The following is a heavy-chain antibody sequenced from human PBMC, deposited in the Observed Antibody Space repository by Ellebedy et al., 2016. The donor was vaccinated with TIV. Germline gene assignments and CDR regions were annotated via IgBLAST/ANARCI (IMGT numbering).Heavy chain of an antibody. CDR2: ISTRGTT. V-gene: IGHV3-53*01. D-gene: IGHD3-22*01. J-gene: IGHJ4*02. CDR3: AKAAGPYDRQWPHFDY. CDR1: GFTVRNNY. Sequence: GESLKISCAVSGFTVRNNYMTWVRQAPGKGLEWVSIISTRGTTYYTDSVKGRFNISRDNARNTLFLQMNSLRAEDTAIYYCAKAAGPYDRQWPHFDYWGQGTVVTVSS.